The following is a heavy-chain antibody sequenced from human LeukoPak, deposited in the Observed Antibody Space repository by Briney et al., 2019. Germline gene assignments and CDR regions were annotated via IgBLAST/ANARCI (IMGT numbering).Heavy chain of an antibody. CDR1: GFTFDDYA. D-gene: IGHD3-10*01. V-gene: IGHV3-9*01. Sequence: GRSLRLSRAASGFTFDDYAMHWVRQAPGKGLEWVSGISWNSGSIGYADSVRGRFTISRDNAKNSLYLQINSLRAEDTALYYCAKGANYGSPNRYYFDYWGQGTLVTVSS. CDR3: AKGANYGSPNRYYFDY. J-gene: IGHJ4*02. CDR2: ISWNSGSI.